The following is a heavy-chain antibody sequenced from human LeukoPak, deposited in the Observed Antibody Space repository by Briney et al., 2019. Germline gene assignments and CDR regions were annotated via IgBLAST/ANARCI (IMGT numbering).Heavy chain of an antibody. CDR3: ARDVTGGLLTGDPRLFDY. J-gene: IGHJ4*02. CDR1: GFTFSSYW. D-gene: IGHD7-27*01. CDR2: INSDGSST. V-gene: IGHV3-74*01. Sequence: GGSLRLSCAASGFTFSSYWMHWVRQAPGKGLVWVSRINSDGSSTSYADSVKGRFTISRDNAKNTLYLQMNSLRAEDTAVYYCARDVTGGLLTGDPRLFDYWGQGTLVTVSS.